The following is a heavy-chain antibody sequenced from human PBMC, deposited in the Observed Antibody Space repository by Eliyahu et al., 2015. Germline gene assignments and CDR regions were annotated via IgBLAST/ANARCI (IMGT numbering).Heavy chain of an antibody. CDR1: GFTFNPYT. J-gene: IGHJ4*02. D-gene: IGHD6-13*01. Sequence: EVQLLESGGGLVQPGGSLRLSCAASGFTFNPYTMXWVRQGPGKGLEWVSGISGSGNTAYYADSVKGRFTISRDNSKNMLYLQMNSLRADDTAVYYCAKGYPEYSSSWYTENSFDFWGQGTLVTVSS. CDR2: ISGSGNTA. V-gene: IGHV3-23*01. CDR3: AKGYPEYSSSWYTENSFDF.